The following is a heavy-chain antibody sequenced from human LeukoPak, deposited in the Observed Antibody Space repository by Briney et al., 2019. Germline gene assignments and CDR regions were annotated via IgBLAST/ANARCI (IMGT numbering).Heavy chain of an antibody. CDR1: GGTFSSYA. CDR2: IIPILGIA. V-gene: IGHV1-69*04. D-gene: IGHD6-13*01. CDR3: ARDMSSSWPYFDY. Sequence: SVKVSCKASGGTFSSYAISWVRQAPGQGLEWMGRIIPILGIANYAQKFQGRVTITADKSTSTAYMELSSLRSEDTAVYYCARDMSSSWPYFDYWGQGTLVTVS. J-gene: IGHJ4*02.